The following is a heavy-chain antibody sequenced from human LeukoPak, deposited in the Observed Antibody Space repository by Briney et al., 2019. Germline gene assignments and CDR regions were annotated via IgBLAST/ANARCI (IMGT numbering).Heavy chain of an antibody. CDR3: VGLKYGDPRGADY. CDR1: GFTFSIYS. Sequence: GGSLRLSCAASGFTFSIYSMNWVRQAPGKGLEWVSYISDSSRNIYYADSVKGRLTISRDNSKNALYLQMNSLRDEDTAVYYCVGLKYGDPRGADYWGRGTLVAVSS. J-gene: IGHJ4*02. D-gene: IGHD4-17*01. CDR2: ISDSSRNI. V-gene: IGHV3-48*02.